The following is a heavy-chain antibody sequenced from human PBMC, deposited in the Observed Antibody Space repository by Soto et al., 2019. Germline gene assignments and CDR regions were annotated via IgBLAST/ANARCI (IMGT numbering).Heavy chain of an antibody. D-gene: IGHD6-13*01. CDR3: ARVMAAAGTNFDY. V-gene: IGHV1-46*01. CDR2: INPSGGST. Sequence: GASVKVSCKASGYIFISYYMHWVRQAPGQGLEWMGIINPSGGSTSYAQKLQGRVTMTRDTSTSTVYMELSSLRSEDTAVYYCARVMAAAGTNFDYWGQGTLVTVSS. CDR1: GYIFISYY. J-gene: IGHJ4*02.